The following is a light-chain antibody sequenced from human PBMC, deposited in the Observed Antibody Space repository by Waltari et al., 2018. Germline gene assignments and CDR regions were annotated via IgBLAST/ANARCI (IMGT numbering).Light chain of an antibody. Sequence: DIQMTQSPSSLSASVGDRVTITCRTSQSISSYLNWYQQKPGKAPKLLIYAASSLQSGVPSRFSGSGSGTDFTLTISSLQPEDFGTYYCQQYESLPLSFGGGTKVEVK. J-gene: IGKJ4*01. CDR1: QSISSY. CDR2: AAS. CDR3: QQYESLPLS. V-gene: IGKV1-39*01.